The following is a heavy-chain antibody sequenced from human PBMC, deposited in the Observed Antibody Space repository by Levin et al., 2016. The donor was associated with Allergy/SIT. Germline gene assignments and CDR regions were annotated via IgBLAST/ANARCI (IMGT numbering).Heavy chain of an antibody. V-gene: IGHV4-31*02. J-gene: IGHJ4*02. D-gene: IGHD3-10*01. Sequence: WIRQPPGKGLEWIGFIYYRETTYYNPSLESRVTMSLDTSKNQFSLKLRSVTAADTAVYFCAREAPYGSGSSYFDCWGQGTLVTVSS. CDR2: IYYRETT. CDR3: AREAPYGSGSSYFDC.